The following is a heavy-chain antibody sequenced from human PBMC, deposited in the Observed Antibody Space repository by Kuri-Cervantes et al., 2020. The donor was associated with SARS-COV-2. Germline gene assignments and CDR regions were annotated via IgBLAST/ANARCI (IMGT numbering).Heavy chain of an antibody. CDR2: ISYDGSNK. Sequence: GESLKISCAASGFTFSSYAMHWVRQAPGKGLEWVAVISYDGSNKYYADSVKGRFTISRDNSKNTLYLQMNSLRAEDTAVYYCARESYDFWSGGVDYWGQGTLVTVSS. D-gene: IGHD3-3*01. CDR1: GFTFSSYA. J-gene: IGHJ4*02. V-gene: IGHV3-30-3*01. CDR3: ARESYDFWSGGVDY.